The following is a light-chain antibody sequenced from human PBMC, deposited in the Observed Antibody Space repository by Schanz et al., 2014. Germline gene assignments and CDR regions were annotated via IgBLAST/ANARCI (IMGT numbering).Light chain of an antibody. Sequence: IQMTQSPSTLSASVGDRVTITCRASQSISSNLAWYQQKPGKAPKLLIYDASSLERGVPSRIRGSGSGTEFTLTVTSLQPDDFATYYCQQYNSPLTFGGGTKVEIK. V-gene: IGKV1-5*01. CDR2: DAS. CDR3: QQYNSPLT. J-gene: IGKJ4*01. CDR1: QSISSN.